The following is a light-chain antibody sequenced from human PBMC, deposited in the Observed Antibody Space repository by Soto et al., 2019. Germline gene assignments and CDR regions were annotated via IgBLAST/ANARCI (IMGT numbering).Light chain of an antibody. CDR2: GAS. J-gene: IGKJ4*01. Sequence: IVMTQSPGTLSASPGERATLSFRASRSISNNVAWDQQKPGQAHRLLLYGASTRATGIPARFSSSGSGTQFTLTISSLQSEAFAVYFCQQYNEWPPLTGGGGTKVEI. CDR1: RSISNN. CDR3: QQYNEWPPLT. V-gene: IGKV3-15*01.